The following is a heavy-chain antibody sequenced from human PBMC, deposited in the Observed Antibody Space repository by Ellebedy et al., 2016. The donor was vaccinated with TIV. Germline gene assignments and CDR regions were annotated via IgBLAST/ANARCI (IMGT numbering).Heavy chain of an antibody. Sequence: GESLKISCAASGFTFSNYGMHWVRQAPGKGLDGVAVISYDGSNKNYADSVKGRFTISRDNSKNTLDLQMNSLRAEDTAVYYCAKALDYGDGYGMNVWGQGTTVTVSS. CDR3: AKALDYGDGYGMNV. J-gene: IGHJ6*02. CDR2: ISYDGSNK. D-gene: IGHD4-17*01. CDR1: GFTFSNYG. V-gene: IGHV3-30*18.